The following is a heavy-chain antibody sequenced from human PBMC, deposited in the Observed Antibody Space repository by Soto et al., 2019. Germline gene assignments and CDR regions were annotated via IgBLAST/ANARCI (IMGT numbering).Heavy chain of an antibody. J-gene: IGHJ6*02. D-gene: IGHD6-13*01. CDR2: IRSKANSYAT. Sequence: EVQLVESGGGLVQPGGSLKLSCAASGFTFSGSAMHWVRQASGKGLEWVGRIRSKANSYATAYAASVKGRFTISRDDSKNTAYLQMNSLKTEDTAVYYCTSWQQLGDYYYGMDVWGQGTTGTVSS. CDR1: GFTFSGSA. CDR3: TSWQQLGDYYYGMDV. V-gene: IGHV3-73*01.